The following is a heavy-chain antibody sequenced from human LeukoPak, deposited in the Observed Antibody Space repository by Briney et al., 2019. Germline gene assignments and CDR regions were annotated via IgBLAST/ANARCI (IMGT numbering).Heavy chain of an antibody. CDR3: AKDWRRGTKGHV. D-gene: IGHD1-7*01. J-gene: IGHJ6*04. V-gene: IGHV3-66*01. CDR2: IYAGGSA. Sequence: GGSLRLSCAASGFTFSSNYMSWVRQAPGKGLEWVSVIYAGGSAYYVDSVKGRFTISRDNSKNTLYLQMNSLGVEDTAVYYCAKDWRRGTKGHVWGKGTTVTISS. CDR1: GFTFSSNY.